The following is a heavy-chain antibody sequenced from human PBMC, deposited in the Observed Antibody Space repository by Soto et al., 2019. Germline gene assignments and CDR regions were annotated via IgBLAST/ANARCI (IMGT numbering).Heavy chain of an antibody. J-gene: IGHJ6*02. CDR2: IYPGDSDT. Sequence: PGESLKISCKGSGYSFTSYWIGWVRQMPGKGLEWMGIIYPGDSDTRYSPSFQGQVTISADKSISTAYLQWSSLKASDTAMYYCAREGGIVYSSSWYARGDYYYGMDVWGQGTTVTVSS. CDR3: AREGGIVYSSSWYARGDYYYGMDV. D-gene: IGHD6-13*01. CDR1: GYSFTSYW. V-gene: IGHV5-51*01.